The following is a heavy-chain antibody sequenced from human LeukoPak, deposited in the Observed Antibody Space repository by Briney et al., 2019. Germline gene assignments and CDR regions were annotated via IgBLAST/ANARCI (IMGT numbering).Heavy chain of an antibody. CDR1: GGSFSGYY. J-gene: IGHJ5*02. D-gene: IGHD2-2*01. Sequence: SETLSLTCAVYGGSFSGYYWSWIRQPPGKGLEWIGEINHSGSTNYNPSLKSRVTISVDTSKNQFSLKLSSVTAADTAVYYCARGTLPAAANWFDPWGQGTLVTVSS. CDR2: INHSGST. V-gene: IGHV4-34*01. CDR3: ARGTLPAAANWFDP.